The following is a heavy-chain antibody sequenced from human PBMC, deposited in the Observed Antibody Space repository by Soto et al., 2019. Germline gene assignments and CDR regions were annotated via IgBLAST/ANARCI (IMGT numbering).Heavy chain of an antibody. Sequence: SETLSLTCTVSGGSISSGDYYWSWIRQPPGKGLEWIGYIYSSGSTFYNRSLKNRVAISLDPPQIESPRKRSSGTAAAPAVYYWAREGGDTWSAPWGQGPWSPSPQ. D-gene: IGHD3-16*01. J-gene: IGHJ5*02. V-gene: IGHV4-30-4*01. CDR1: GGSISSGDYY. CDR3: AREGGDTWSAP. CDR2: IYSSGST.